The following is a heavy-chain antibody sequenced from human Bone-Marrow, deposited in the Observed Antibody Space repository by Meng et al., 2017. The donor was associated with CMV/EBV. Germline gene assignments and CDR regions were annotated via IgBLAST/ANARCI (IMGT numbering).Heavy chain of an antibody. CDR3: ATQRDSSSWYEVSYYYYGMDV. J-gene: IGHJ6*02. V-gene: IGHV1-2*02. Sequence: ASVKVSCKASGYTFTEYYIHWVRQAPGQGLEWMGCINPHNGVTNYTHNFKGRFTLTRDTSTSTVYMELSSLRSEDTAVYYCATQRDSSSWYEVSYYYYGMDVWGQGTTVTVSS. CDR1: GYTFTEYY. D-gene: IGHD6-13*01. CDR2: INPHNGVT.